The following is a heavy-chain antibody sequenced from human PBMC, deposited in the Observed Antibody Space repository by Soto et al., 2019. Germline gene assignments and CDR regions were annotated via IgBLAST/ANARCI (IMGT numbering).Heavy chain of an antibody. D-gene: IGHD6-13*01. V-gene: IGHV1-2*04. CDR2: INPNSGGT. J-gene: IGHJ4*02. Sequence: ASVKVSCKASGYTFTGYYMHWVRQAPGQGLEWMGWINPNSGGTNYAQKFQGWVTMTRDTSISTAYMELSRLRSDDTAVYYCARDGYSSSGTHYFDYWGQGTLVTVSS. CDR3: ARDGYSSSGTHYFDY. CDR1: GYTFTGYY.